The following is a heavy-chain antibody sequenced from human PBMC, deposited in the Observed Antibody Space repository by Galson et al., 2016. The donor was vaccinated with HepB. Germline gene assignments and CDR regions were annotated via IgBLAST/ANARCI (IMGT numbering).Heavy chain of an antibody. D-gene: IGHD3-10*01. J-gene: IGHJ4*02. CDR1: GFTFSTYW. CDR3: ARGVLPADH. V-gene: IGHV3-7*03. CDR2: IKKDESVK. Sequence: SLRLSCAASGFTFSTYWMSWVRQAPGKGLEWVANIKKDESVKNYVDSVQGRFTISRDNAKNSLYLQLASLRAEDTAVYYCARGVLPADHWGQGTLVTVSS.